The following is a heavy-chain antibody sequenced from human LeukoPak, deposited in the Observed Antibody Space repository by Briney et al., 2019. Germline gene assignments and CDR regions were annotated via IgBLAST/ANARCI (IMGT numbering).Heavy chain of an antibody. Sequence: ASVKVSCKTSGYTFTNYDINGVRQATGQGLEWMGWMYPNSGNTGYAQKFQGRVTITRDTSISTAYMELSSLRSEDTAVYYCARDGDYYGSGNFDYWGQGTLVTVSS. CDR1: GYTFTNYD. V-gene: IGHV1-8*03. CDR2: MYPNSGNT. CDR3: ARDGDYYGSGNFDY. J-gene: IGHJ4*02. D-gene: IGHD3-10*01.